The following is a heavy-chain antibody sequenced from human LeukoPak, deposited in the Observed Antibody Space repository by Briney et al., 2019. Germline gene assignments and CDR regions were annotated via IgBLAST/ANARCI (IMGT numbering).Heavy chain of an antibody. CDR3: AYFDSSGYYYGRLRY. CDR2: ISAGGDNT. V-gene: IGHV3-23*01. J-gene: IGHJ4*02. Sequence: GGSLRLSCAASGFTFSSHAMSWVRQTPGKGLEWVSSISAGGDNTHYADSVKGRFTISRDNSKSTLYLQMNSLRTEDTAVYFCAYFDSSGYYYGRLRYWGQGTPVTVSS. CDR1: GFTFSSHA. D-gene: IGHD3-22*01.